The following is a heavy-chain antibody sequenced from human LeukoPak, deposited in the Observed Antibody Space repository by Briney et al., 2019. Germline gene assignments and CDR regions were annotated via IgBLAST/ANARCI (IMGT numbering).Heavy chain of an antibody. J-gene: IGHJ6*03. CDR1: GYTFTGDY. Sequence: VASVKVSCKASGYTFTGDYMHWVRQAPGQGLEWMGWINPNSGGTNYAQKFQGRVTMTRDTSISTAYMELSSLRSEDTAVYYCAREGRIYYYYMDVWGKGTTVTVSS. CDR2: INPNSGGT. D-gene: IGHD1-1*01. CDR3: AREGRIYYYYMDV. V-gene: IGHV1-2*02.